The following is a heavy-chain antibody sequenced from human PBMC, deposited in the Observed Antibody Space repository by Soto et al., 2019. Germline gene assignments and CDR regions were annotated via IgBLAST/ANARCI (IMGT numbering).Heavy chain of an antibody. D-gene: IGHD6-6*01. V-gene: IGHV1-18*01. CDR1: DYTFTNYG. J-gene: IGHJ4*02. Sequence: ASVKVSCKASDYTFTNYGLSWVRQAPGQGLEWMGWISAYNGDTNSAQRLQGRLTMTTDTPTSTAYMELRSLRSDDTAVYYCARTYSKYFSSSESDYWGQGTLVTVSS. CDR2: ISAYNGDT. CDR3: ARTYSKYFSSSESDY.